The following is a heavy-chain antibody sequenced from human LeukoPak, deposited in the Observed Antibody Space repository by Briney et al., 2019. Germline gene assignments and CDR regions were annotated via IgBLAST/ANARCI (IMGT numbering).Heavy chain of an antibody. D-gene: IGHD3-22*01. CDR1: GFTFDDYG. V-gene: IGHV3-23*01. CDR2: ISGSGGST. J-gene: IGHJ6*03. Sequence: PGGSLRLSCAASGFTFDDYGMSWVRQAPGKGLEWVSAISGSGGSTYYADSVKGRFTISRDNSKNTLYLQMNSLRAEDTAVYYCAKVPPDYDSSGYYFWDYYYYYMDVWGKGTTVTISS. CDR3: AKVPPDYDSSGYYFWDYYYYYMDV.